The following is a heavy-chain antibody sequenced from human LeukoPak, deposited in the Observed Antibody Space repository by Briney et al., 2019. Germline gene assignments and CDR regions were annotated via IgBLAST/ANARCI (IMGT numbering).Heavy chain of an antibody. CDR3: ASLGYSVAY. Sequence: PSETLSLTCTVSGGSISSSSYYWGWIRQPPGKGLEWIGSIYYSGSTYYNPSLKSRVTISVDTSKNQFSLKLSSVTAADTAVYYCASLGYSVAYWGQGTLVTVSS. CDR1: GGSISSSSYY. J-gene: IGHJ4*02. V-gene: IGHV4-39*07. D-gene: IGHD1-26*01. CDR2: IYYSGST.